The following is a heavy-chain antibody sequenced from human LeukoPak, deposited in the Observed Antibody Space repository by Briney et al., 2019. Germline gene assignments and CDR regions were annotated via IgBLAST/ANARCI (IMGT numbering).Heavy chain of an antibody. J-gene: IGHJ4*02. Sequence: ASVKVSCKASGYTFTSYGISWVRQAPGQGLEWMGWISAYNGNTNYAQKLQGRVTMTTDTSTSTAYMELRSLRSDDTAVYYCASACGSSTSCPPFDYWAREPWSPSPQ. D-gene: IGHD2-2*01. V-gene: IGHV1-18*01. CDR1: GYTFTSYG. CDR3: ASACGSSTSCPPFDY. CDR2: ISAYNGNT.